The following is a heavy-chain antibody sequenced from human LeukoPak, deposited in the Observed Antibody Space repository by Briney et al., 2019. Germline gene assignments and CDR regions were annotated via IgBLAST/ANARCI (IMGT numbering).Heavy chain of an antibody. V-gene: IGHV3-7*03. J-gene: IGHJ6*02. CDR2: IKQDGSEK. CDR1: GFTFSSYA. CDR3: AREPADQYYYGMDV. Sequence: GGSLRLSCAVSGFTFSSYAMHWVRQAPGKGLEWVANIKQDGSEKYYVDSVKGRFTISRDNAKNSLYLQMNSLRAEDTAVYYCAREPADQYYYGMDVWGQGTTVTVSS.